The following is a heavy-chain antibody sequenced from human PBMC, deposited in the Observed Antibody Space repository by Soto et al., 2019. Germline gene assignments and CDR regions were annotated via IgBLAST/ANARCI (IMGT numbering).Heavy chain of an antibody. J-gene: IGHJ6*02. CDR3: ARGSLRFYNSSYYYYYGMDV. V-gene: IGHV4-4*07. CDR1: GGSISSYY. CDR2: IYTSGST. D-gene: IGHD3-3*01. Sequence: PSETLSLTCTVSGGSISSYYWSWIRQPAGKGLEWIGRIYTSGSTNYNPSLKSRVTMSVDTSKNQFSLKLGSVTAADTAVYYCARGSLRFYNSSYYYYYGMDVWGQGTTVTVSS.